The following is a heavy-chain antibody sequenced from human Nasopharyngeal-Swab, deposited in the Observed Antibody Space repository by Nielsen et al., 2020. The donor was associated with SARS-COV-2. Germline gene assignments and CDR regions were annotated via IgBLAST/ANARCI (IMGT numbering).Heavy chain of an antibody. Sequence: SQTPSLTFSISGDSVSSNSAAWNWIRQSPSRGLEWLGRTYYRSKWYNDYAVSVKSRITINPDTSKNQFSLQLNSVTPEETAVYYCARNLPMNSSPYMDVWGKGTTVTVSS. V-gene: IGHV6-1*01. CDR2: TYYRSKWYN. J-gene: IGHJ6*03. CDR1: GDSVSSNSAA. D-gene: IGHD6-13*01. CDR3: ARNLPMNSSPYMDV.